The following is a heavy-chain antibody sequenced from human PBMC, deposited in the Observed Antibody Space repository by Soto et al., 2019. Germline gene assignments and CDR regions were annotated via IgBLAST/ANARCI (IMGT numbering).Heavy chain of an antibody. J-gene: IGHJ4*01. Sequence: PGGSLRLSGIASGFSFGNDWMGWVRQAPWKGLEWVANIKEDGTEKFSVDSVRGRFTISSDNAKKSLYVQITGRGPYETAGDYCARPERNSTYHPRLSGGHETLLTVPS. CDR3: ARPERNSTYHPRLS. V-gene: IGHV3-7*01. D-gene: IGHD1-1*01. CDR2: IKEDGTEK. CDR1: GFSFGNDW.